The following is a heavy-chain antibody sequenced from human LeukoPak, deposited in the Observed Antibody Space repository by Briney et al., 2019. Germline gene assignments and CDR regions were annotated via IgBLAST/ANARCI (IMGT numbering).Heavy chain of an antibody. D-gene: IGHD3-16*01. CDR3: AKDMITFGGVSGHYGMDV. CDR2: ISWDSGSI. CDR1: GFTFDDYA. Sequence: GRSLRLSCAASGFTFDDYAMHWVQQAPGKRLEWVPGISWDSGSIGYADSVKGRFTISRDNAKNSLYLQMNSLRAEETALYYCAKDMITFGGVSGHYGMDVWGQGTTVTVSS. V-gene: IGHV3-9*01. J-gene: IGHJ6*02.